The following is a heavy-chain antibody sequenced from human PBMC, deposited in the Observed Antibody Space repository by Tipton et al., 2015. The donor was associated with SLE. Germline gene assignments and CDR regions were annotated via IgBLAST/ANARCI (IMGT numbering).Heavy chain of an antibody. CDR2: IWHDASKT. J-gene: IGHJ4*02. Sequence: SLRLSCAASGFTFSGYGMHWVRQAPGKGLEWVAVIWHDASKTECADSVKGRFTISRDNSNNTLYLQMNSLRAEDTGLYYCAKDYAPLHTGYGIDFWGQGTLVTVSS. CDR1: GFTFSGYG. CDR3: AKDYAPLHTGYGIDF. D-gene: IGHD5-12*01. V-gene: IGHV3-30*18.